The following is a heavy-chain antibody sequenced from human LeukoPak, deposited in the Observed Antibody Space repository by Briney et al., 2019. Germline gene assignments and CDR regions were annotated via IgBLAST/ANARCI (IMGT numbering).Heavy chain of an antibody. D-gene: IGHD6-13*01. J-gene: IGHJ4*02. Sequence: ASVKVSCKASGGTFSSCAISWVRQAPGQGLEWMGGIIPIFGTANYAQKFQGRVTITADESTSTAYMELSSLRSEDTAVYYCARGYSSSPPRWAFDYWGQGTLVTVSS. V-gene: IGHV1-69*13. CDR2: IIPIFGTA. CDR1: GGTFSSCA. CDR3: ARGYSSSPPRWAFDY.